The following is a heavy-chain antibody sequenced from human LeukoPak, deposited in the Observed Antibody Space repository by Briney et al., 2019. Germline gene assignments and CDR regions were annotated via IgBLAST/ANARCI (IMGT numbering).Heavy chain of an antibody. CDR3: ATELTGLDR. V-gene: IGHV3-23*01. Sequence: SSSSYYWSWIRQPPGKGLEWVSAISGSGGSTYYADSVKGRFTISRDNSKNTLYLQMNSLRAEDTAVYYCATELTGLDRWGQGTLVTVSS. CDR1: SSSSYY. J-gene: IGHJ5*02. D-gene: IGHD3-10*01. CDR2: ISGSGGST.